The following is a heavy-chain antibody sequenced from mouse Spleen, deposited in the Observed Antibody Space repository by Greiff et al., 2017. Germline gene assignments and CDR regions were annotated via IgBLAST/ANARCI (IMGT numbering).Heavy chain of an antibody. V-gene: IGHV5-12-1*01. CDR2: ISNGGVST. D-gene: IGHD4-1*01. J-gene: IGHJ1*01. CDR3: YRRRLTGGYFDV. CDR1: GFAFSSYG. Sequence: EVKLMESGGGLVKPEGSLKLSCAASGFAFSSYGMAWVRQTPEKRLEWVATISNGGVSTYYPDNVKGRFTFSRDNAKNTLYLQMSSLKSEDTAMYYCYRRRLTGGYFDVWGAGTTVTVSS.